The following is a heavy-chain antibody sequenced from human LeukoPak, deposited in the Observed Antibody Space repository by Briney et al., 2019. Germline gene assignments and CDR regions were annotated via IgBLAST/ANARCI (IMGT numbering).Heavy chain of an antibody. D-gene: IGHD5-18*01. J-gene: IGHJ4*02. CDR3: AGLHLIQLWLYGGGGYFDY. V-gene: IGHV1-18*01. Sequence: ASVKVSCKASGYTFTSYGISWVRQAPGQGLEWMGWISAYNGNTNYAQKLQGRVTMTTDTSTSTAYMELRSLRSDDTAVYYCAGLHLIQLWLYGGGGYFDYWGQGTLVTVSS. CDR2: ISAYNGNT. CDR1: GYTFTSYG.